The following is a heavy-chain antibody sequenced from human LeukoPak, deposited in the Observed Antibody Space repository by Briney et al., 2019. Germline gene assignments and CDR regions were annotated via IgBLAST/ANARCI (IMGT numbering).Heavy chain of an antibody. CDR3: AKRYCSGGSCYPLDY. D-gene: IGHD2-15*01. Sequence: GGSLRLFCAASGFSFTSYAMSWVRQAPGKGLEWVSAISGSGGSTYYADSVKGRFTISRDNSKNTLYLQMNSLRAEDTAVYYCAKRYCSGGSCYPLDYWGQGTLVTVSS. V-gene: IGHV3-23*01. J-gene: IGHJ4*02. CDR2: ISGSGGST. CDR1: GFSFTSYA.